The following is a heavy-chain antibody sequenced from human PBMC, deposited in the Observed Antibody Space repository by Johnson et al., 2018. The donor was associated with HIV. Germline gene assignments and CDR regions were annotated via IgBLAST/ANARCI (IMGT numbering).Heavy chain of an antibody. Sequence: QVQLVESGGGLVKPGGSLRLSCAVSGFAFSDYYMSWIRQAPGKGLEWVSGINWNGGSTGYADSVKGRFTISRDNAKNSLYLQMNSLRAEDTAVYYCLIRDAYDIWGQGTMVTVSS. CDR1: GFAFSDYY. J-gene: IGHJ3*02. CDR2: INWNGGST. CDR3: LIRDAYDI. V-gene: IGHV3-11*01. D-gene: IGHD2-8*01.